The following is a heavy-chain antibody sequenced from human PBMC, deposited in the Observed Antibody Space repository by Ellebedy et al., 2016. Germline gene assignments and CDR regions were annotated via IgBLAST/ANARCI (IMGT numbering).Heavy chain of an antibody. D-gene: IGHD3-3*01. Sequence: GESLKISXAASGFNFHEYTMHWFRQAPGKGLEWVSLISWNGGSTYYADSVKGRFTISRDKSRNSLYLQMNSLRTEDTALYYYAKDRYDFWSGYYLTDYWGQGTLVTVSS. CDR3: AKDRYDFWSGYYLTDY. CDR2: ISWNGGST. V-gene: IGHV3-43*01. CDR1: GFNFHEYT. J-gene: IGHJ4*02.